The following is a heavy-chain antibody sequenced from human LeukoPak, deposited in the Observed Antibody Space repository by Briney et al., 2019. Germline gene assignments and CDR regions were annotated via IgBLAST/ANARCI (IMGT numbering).Heavy chain of an antibody. CDR1: GFTFSSYS. CDR3: ARENFGYYDSSGSEIHFDY. CDR2: ISSSSSTI. D-gene: IGHD3-22*01. J-gene: IGHJ4*02. V-gene: IGHV3-48*04. Sequence: GGSLRLSCAASGFTFSSYSMNWVRQAPGKGLEWVSYISSSSSTIYYADSVKGRFTISRDNAKNSLYLQMNSLRAEDTAVYYCARENFGYYDSSGSEIHFDYWGQGTLVTVSS.